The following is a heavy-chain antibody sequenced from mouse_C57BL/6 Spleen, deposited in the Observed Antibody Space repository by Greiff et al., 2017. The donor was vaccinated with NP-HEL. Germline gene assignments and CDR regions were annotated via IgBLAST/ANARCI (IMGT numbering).Heavy chain of an antibody. Sequence: EVQRVESGGGLVKPGGSLKLSCAASGFTFSDYGLHWVRQAPEKGLEWVAYISSGSSTIYSADTVKGRFTISRDNAKNTLFLQMTSLRSEDTAMYYCATDGRYYAMDYWGQGTSVTVSS. CDR2: ISSGSSTI. V-gene: IGHV5-17*01. J-gene: IGHJ4*01. CDR3: ATDGRYYAMDY. CDR1: GFTFSDYG. D-gene: IGHD3-1*01.